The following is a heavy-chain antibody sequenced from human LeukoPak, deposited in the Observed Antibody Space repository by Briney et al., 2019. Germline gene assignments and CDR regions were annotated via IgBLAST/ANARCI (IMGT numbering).Heavy chain of an antibody. CDR3: ARTHSSGYYNYYYYYGMDV. V-gene: IGHV3-64*04. CDR2: ISSNGSST. J-gene: IGHJ6*02. D-gene: IGHD3-22*01. CDR1: GFTFSSYA. Sequence: GGSLRLSCSASGFTFSSYAMHWVRQAPGKGLEYVSAISSNGSSTYYADSVKGRFTISRDNSKNTLYLQMSSLRAEDTAVYYCARTHSSGYYNYYYYYGMDVWGQGTTVTVSS.